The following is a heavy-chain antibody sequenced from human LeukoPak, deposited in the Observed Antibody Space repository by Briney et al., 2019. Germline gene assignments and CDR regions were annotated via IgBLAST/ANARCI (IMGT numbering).Heavy chain of an antibody. V-gene: IGHV1-8*01. CDR2: MNPNSGNT. CDR3: ARSRSYSGPLRRSTQKPENLEFDY. CDR1: GYTFTSYD. D-gene: IGHD1-26*01. Sequence: ASVKVSCKASGYTFTSYDINWVRQATGQGLEWMGWMNPNSGNTGYAQKFQGRVTMTRNTSISTAYMELSSLRSEDTAVYYCARSRSYSGPLRRSTQKPENLEFDYWGQGTLVTVSS. J-gene: IGHJ4*02.